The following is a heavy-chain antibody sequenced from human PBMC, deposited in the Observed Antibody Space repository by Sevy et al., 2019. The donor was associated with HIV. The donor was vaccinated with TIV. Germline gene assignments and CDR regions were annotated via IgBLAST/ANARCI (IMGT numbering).Heavy chain of an antibody. D-gene: IGHD3-10*01. CDR3: AKDLGMVQGALLSDDI. CDR1: GFTFRSYG. Sequence: GGSLRLSCAASGFTFRSYGMHWVRQAPGKGLEWVAFIRYDGSTKYYAHSVKGRFTISRDNSKHTSYLQMNSLRGDDTTLYYCAKDLGMVQGALLSDDIWGQGTMVTVSS. CDR2: IRYDGSTK. J-gene: IGHJ3*02. V-gene: IGHV3-30*02.